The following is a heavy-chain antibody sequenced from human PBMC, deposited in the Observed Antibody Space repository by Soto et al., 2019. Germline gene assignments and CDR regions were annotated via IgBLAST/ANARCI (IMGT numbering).Heavy chain of an antibody. D-gene: IGHD5-18*01. V-gene: IGHV3-7*01. J-gene: IGHJ4*02. CDR3: ARVGYSYGYRVQSSPFDY. CDR2: IKQDGSEK. CDR1: GFTFSSYW. Sequence: EVQLVESGGGLVQPGGSLRLSCAASGFTFSSYWMSWVRQAPGKGLEWVANIKQDGSEKYYVDSVKGRFTISSDNAKNHLYLQRNSLRAEDTAVYYCARVGYSYGYRVQSSPFDYWGQGALVTVSS.